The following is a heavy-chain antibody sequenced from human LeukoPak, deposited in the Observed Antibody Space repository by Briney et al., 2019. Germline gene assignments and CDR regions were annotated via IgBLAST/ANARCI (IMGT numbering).Heavy chain of an antibody. CDR2: IWYDGSNK. J-gene: IGHJ4*02. D-gene: IGHD3-22*01. CDR3: ARGRYYYDSSGYKY. Sequence: PGGSLRLSCAASGFTFSSYGMHWVRQAPGKGLEWVAVIWYDGSNKYHADSVKGRFTISRDNSKNTLYLQMNSLRAEDTAVYYCARGRYYYDSSGYKYWGQGTLVTVSS. V-gene: IGHV3-33*01. CDR1: GFTFSSYG.